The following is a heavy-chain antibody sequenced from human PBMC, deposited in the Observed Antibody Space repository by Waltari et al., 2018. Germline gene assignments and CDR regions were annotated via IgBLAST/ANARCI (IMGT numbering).Heavy chain of an antibody. CDR3: ARGEDIDY. Sequence: EVQLVESGGGLVQPGGSLRLSCAASGFPFSSYAMHWVRQATGKGLEWVSAIGTAGDTYYPGSVKGRFTISRENAKNSLYLQMNSLRAEDTAVYYCARGEDIDYWGQGTLVTVSS. CDR2: IGTAGDT. V-gene: IGHV3-13*01. J-gene: IGHJ4*02. CDR1: GFPFSSYA.